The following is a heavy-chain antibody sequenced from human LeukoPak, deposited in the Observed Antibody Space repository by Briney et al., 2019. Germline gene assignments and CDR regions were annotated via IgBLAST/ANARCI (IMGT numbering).Heavy chain of an antibody. CDR3: ARDGYSSGWPFDY. J-gene: IGHJ4*02. V-gene: IGHV4-4*07. CDR1: GGSISSYY. Sequence: SETLSLTCTVSGGSISSYYWCWIRQPAGKGLEWIGRIYTSGSTNYNPSLKSRVTMSVDTSKNQFSLKLSSVTAADTAVYYCARDGYSSGWPFDYWGQGTLVTVSS. D-gene: IGHD6-19*01. CDR2: IYTSGST.